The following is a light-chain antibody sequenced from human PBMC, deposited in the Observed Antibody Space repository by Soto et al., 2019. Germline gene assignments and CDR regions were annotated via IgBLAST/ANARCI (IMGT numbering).Light chain of an antibody. V-gene: IGLV2-14*01. Sequence: QSVLTQPASVSGSPGQSITISCTGTSXDIGGYDYVSWYQQHPGKVPKLMIFEVSNRPSGVPYRFSGSKSGNTASLTISGLQAEDEADYYCSSYTGSSTLYVFGTGTKVTVL. CDR2: EVS. CDR1: SXDIGGYDY. J-gene: IGLJ1*01. CDR3: SSYTGSSTLYV.